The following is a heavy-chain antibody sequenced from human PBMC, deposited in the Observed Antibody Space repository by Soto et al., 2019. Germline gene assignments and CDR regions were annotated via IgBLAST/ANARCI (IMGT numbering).Heavy chain of an antibody. CDR1: GYTFTSYG. Sequence: ASVKVSCKASGYTFTSYGISWVRQAPGQGLEWMGWISAYNGNTNYAQKLQGRVTMTTDTSTSTAYMELRSLRSDDTAVYYCARGEYQLLYYYYYGMDVWGQGTTVTVSS. V-gene: IGHV1-18*01. CDR2: ISAYNGNT. CDR3: ARGEYQLLYYYYYGMDV. J-gene: IGHJ6*02. D-gene: IGHD2-2*01.